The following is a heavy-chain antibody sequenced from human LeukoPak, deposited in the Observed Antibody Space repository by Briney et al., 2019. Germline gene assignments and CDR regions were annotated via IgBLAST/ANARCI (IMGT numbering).Heavy chain of an antibody. J-gene: IGHJ4*02. V-gene: IGHV3-21*01. CDR2: ISSSSSYI. CDR3: ARAFEAGSPFDY. D-gene: IGHD6-13*01. Sequence: GGSLRLSCAASGFTFSSYSMNWVRQAPGKGLEWVSSISSSSSYIYYADSVKGRFTISRDNAKNSLYLQMNSLRAEDTAVYYCARAFEAGSPFDYWGQGTLVTVSS. CDR1: GFTFSSYS.